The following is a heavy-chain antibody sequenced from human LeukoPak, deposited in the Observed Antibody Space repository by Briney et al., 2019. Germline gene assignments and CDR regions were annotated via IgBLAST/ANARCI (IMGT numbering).Heavy chain of an antibody. Sequence: GGSLRLSCAASGFTFSNYAMSWVRQAPGKGLEWVSAITGGGTSTYYADSVRGRFIISRDNSKNTLYLQMNSLRAEDTAVYYCAREGRVVPAAMRNYYYGMDVWGKGTTVTVSS. CDR3: AREGRVVPAAMRNYYYGMDV. CDR2: ITGGGTST. J-gene: IGHJ6*04. D-gene: IGHD2-2*01. V-gene: IGHV3-23*01. CDR1: GFTFSNYA.